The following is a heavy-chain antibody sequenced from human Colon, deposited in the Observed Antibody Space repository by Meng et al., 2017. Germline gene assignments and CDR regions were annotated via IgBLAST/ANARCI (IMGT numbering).Heavy chain of an antibody. D-gene: IGHD6-19*01. V-gene: IGHV4-4*02. CDR1: GDSIRSSNW. Sequence: QVRLPESGPGLVKPSGTLSLTCAVSGDSIRSSNWWSWVRQPPGRGLEWIGEIYHSGSTNYNPSLKNRLSLTVDKSKNQFSLTLHSVTAADTAVYFCAKDPPLAVPPRGDWFDPWGLGTLVTFSS. CDR3: AKDPPLAVPPRGDWFDP. J-gene: IGHJ5*02. CDR2: IYHSGST.